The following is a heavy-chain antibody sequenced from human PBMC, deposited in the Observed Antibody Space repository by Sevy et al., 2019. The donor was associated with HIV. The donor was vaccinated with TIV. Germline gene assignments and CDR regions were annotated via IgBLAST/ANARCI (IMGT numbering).Heavy chain of an antibody. J-gene: IGHJ6*02. D-gene: IGHD2-21*02. CDR2: ISGKSAAI. V-gene: IGHV3-48*02. CDR1: GFTFSRYS. CDR3: ARGPDCGGDCDIGFYYPLDV. Sequence: GGSLRLSCAASGFTFSRYSMNWVRQAPGKGLEWISYISGKSAAIYYADSVKGRFTVSRDNDNDALYLQLNSRRYDDTALYYCARGPDCGGDCDIGFYYPLDVWGQGTTVTVSS.